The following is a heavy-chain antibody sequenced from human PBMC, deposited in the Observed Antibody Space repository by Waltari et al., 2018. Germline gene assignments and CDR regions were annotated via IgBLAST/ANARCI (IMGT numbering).Heavy chain of an antibody. J-gene: IGHJ6*02. Sequence: QVQLQESGPGLVKPSETLSLTCAVSGYSISSGYYWGWIRQPPGKGLEWIGSIYHSGSTSYHPSLKVRVTTAVDTSKNQFSLKLSSVTAADTAVYYCARHLAVAGLRDYYYGMDVWGQGTTVTVSS. CDR1: GYSISSGYY. CDR3: ARHLAVAGLRDYYYGMDV. D-gene: IGHD6-19*01. CDR2: IYHSGST. V-gene: IGHV4-38-2*01.